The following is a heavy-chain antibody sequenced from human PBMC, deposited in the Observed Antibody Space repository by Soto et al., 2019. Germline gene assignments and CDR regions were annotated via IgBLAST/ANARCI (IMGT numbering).Heavy chain of an antibody. Sequence: SVKVSCKASGGTFSSYAISWVRQAPGQGLEWMGGIIPIFGTANYAQKFQGRVTITADESTSTAYMELSSLRSEDTAVYYCARGGLLRFLEWSPYHYYYGMDVWGQGTTVTVS. D-gene: IGHD3-3*01. CDR2: IIPIFGTA. CDR3: ARGGLLRFLEWSPYHYYYGMDV. J-gene: IGHJ6*02. CDR1: GGTFSSYA. V-gene: IGHV1-69*13.